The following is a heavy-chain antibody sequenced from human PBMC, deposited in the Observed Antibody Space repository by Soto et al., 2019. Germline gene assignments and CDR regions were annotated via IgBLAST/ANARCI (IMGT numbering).Heavy chain of an antibody. V-gene: IGHV4-30-2*01. J-gene: IGHJ4*02. D-gene: IGHD3-10*01. Sequence: QLQLQESGSGLVKPSQTLSLTCAVSGGSISSGGYSWSWIRQPPGKGLEWIGYIYHSGSTCYNPSLKSRVTISVDRSKNQFSLKLSSVTAADTAVYYCARGGYETDYYGSGSYTLFDYWGQGTLVTVSS. CDR2: IYHSGST. CDR3: ARGGYETDYYGSGSYTLFDY. CDR1: GGSISSGGYS.